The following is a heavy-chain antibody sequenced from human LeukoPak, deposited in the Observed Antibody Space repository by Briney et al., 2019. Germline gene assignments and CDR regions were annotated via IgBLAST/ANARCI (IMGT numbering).Heavy chain of an antibody. CDR2: IWYDGSNK. V-gene: IGHV3-33*01. J-gene: IGHJ4*02. CDR1: GFTFSSYG. CDR3: ARVAYYYDSSGKGAIDY. Sequence: GGSLRLSCAASGFTFSSYGMHWVRQAPGKGLEWVAVIWYDGSNKYYADSVKGRFTISRDNSKNTLYLQMNSLRAEDTAVYYCARVAYYYDSSGKGAIDYWGQGTLVTVSS. D-gene: IGHD3-22*01.